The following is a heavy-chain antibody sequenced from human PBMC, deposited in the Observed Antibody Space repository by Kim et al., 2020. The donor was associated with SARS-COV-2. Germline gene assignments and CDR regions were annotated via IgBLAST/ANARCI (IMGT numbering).Heavy chain of an antibody. CDR2: IWYDGSQK. CDR1: GFTFRNYG. Sequence: GGSLRLSCTASGFTFRNYGMHWVRQAPGKGLEWMAVIWYDGSQKYYGDSVKGRFTISRDNSKNTVYLQVNSLRAEDTAVYFCARNSDTLGFVYWGQGTLV. V-gene: IGHV3-33*01. D-gene: IGHD2-15*01. CDR3: ARNSDTLGFVY. J-gene: IGHJ4*02.